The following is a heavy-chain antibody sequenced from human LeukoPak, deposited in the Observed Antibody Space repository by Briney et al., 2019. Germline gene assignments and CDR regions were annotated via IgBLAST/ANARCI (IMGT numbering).Heavy chain of an antibody. CDR2: MNPNSGNT. V-gene: IGHV1-8*03. Sequence: ASVKVSCKASGYTFTSYDINWVRQATGQGLEWMGWMNPNSGNTGYAQKFQGRVTITRNTSISTAYMELSSLRSEDTAVYYCAVVPAAMRSYFPHWGQGTLVIVSS. J-gene: IGHJ1*01. CDR1: GYTFTSYD. CDR3: AVVPAAMRSYFPH. D-gene: IGHD2-2*01.